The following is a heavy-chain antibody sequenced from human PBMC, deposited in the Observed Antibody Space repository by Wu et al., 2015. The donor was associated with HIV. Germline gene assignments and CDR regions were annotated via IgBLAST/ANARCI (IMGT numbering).Heavy chain of an antibody. V-gene: IGHV1-69*13. Sequence: QVQLVQSGAEVKKPGSSVKVSCKASGGTFSSYAISWVRQAPGQGLEWMGRIIPIFGTANYAQKFQGRVTITADESTSTAYMELSSLRSEDTAVYYCARMYSSSSGYYYYYMDVWGTKGTTVHRLL. J-gene: IGHJ6*03. CDR3: ARMYSSSSGYYYYYMDV. CDR2: IIPIFGTA. D-gene: IGHD6-6*01. CDR1: GGTFSSYA.